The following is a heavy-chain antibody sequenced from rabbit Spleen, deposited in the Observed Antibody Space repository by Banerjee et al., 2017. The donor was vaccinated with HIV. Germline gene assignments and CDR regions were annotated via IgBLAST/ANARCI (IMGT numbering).Heavy chain of an antibody. J-gene: IGHJ3*01. CDR3: AREDVGGSYSL. CDR2: IYAPTDTT. D-gene: IGHD5-1*01. CDR1: GFSFSSGYD. V-gene: IGHV1S43*01. Sequence: QQQLVESGGGLVKPGASLTLTCKASGFSFSSGYDMCWVRQAPGKGLEWIGIIYAPTDTTYYASWVNGRFTISSDNAQNTVDLQMNSLTAADTATYFCAREDVGGSYSLWGQGTLVTVS.